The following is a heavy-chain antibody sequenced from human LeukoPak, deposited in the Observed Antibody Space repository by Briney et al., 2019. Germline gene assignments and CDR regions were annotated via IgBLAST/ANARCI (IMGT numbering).Heavy chain of an antibody. Sequence: PGGSLRLSCEAPEFTFSSNWRTWFRQPPGRGLKFVANIKEDGSNKYYVDSVKGRFTISRDNAKNSLYLQMNGLRAEDTAVYYCARDRGWLTFDYWGQGTLVTVSS. D-gene: IGHD5-24*01. V-gene: IGHV3-7*01. CDR2: IKEDGSNK. CDR1: EFTFSSNW. CDR3: ARDRGWLTFDY. J-gene: IGHJ4*02.